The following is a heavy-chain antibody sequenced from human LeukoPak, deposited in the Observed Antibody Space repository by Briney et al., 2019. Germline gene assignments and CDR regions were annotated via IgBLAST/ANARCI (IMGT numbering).Heavy chain of an antibody. CDR3: ARVEVIKAARQSREGDY. J-gene: IGHJ4*02. CDR1: GGTFSSYA. D-gene: IGHD6-6*01. V-gene: IGHV1-69*01. Sequence: ASVKVSCKASGGTFSSYAISWVRQAPGQGLEWMGGIIPIFGTANYAQKFQGRVAITADESTSTAYMELSSLRSEDTAVYYCARVEVIKAARQSREGDYWGQGTLVIVSS. CDR2: IIPIFGTA.